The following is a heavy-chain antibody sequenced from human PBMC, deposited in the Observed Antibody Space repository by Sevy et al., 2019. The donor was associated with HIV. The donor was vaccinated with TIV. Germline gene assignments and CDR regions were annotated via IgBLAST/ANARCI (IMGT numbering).Heavy chain of an antibody. D-gene: IGHD2-15*01. V-gene: IGHV3-30*18. CDR2: ISYAGDNK. J-gene: IGHJ6*02. Sequence: GGSLRLSCAASGFAFSDYAMHWVRQAPGKGLEWVAAISYAGDNKYFEDSVKGRFTVSKDNSKNTLYLEMNSLRAEDTAVYYCAKAHADCSGGTCYTAHYYYDMDVWGRGATVTVSS. CDR3: AKAHADCSGGTCYTAHYYYDMDV. CDR1: GFAFSDYA.